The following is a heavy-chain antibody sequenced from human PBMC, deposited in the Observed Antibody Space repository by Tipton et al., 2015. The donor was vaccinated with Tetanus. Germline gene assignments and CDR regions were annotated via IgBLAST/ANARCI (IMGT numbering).Heavy chain of an antibody. Sequence: SLRLSCAASGFTFDDYAMHWVRQAPGKGLEWVSIIYSGGSTYSADSVKGRFTISTDNSKNTLYLQMNSLRAEDTAVYYCARDAPDHGDYASFDYWGQGTLVTVSS. CDR3: ARDAPDHGDYASFDY. J-gene: IGHJ4*02. V-gene: IGHV3-66*01. CDR1: GFTFDDYA. D-gene: IGHD4-17*01. CDR2: IYSGGST.